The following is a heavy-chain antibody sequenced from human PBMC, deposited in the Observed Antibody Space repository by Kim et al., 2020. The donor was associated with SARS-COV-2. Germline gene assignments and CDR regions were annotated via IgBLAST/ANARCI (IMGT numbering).Heavy chain of an antibody. CDR1: GGSFSGYY. D-gene: IGHD3-10*01. CDR3: ARDTWFGESVYYYYGMDV. J-gene: IGHJ6*02. V-gene: IGHV4-34*01. Sequence: SETLSLTCAVYGGSFSGYYWSWIRQPPGKGLEWIGEINHSGSTTYNPSLKSRVTISVDTTKNQFSLKLSSVTAADTAVYYCARDTWFGESVYYYYGMDVWGQGTTVTVSS. CDR2: INHSGST.